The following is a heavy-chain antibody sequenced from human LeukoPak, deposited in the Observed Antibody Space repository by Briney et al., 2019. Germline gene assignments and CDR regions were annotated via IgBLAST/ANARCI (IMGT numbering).Heavy chain of an antibody. V-gene: IGHV1-24*01. CDR1: GYSLSELS. J-gene: IGHJ4*02. CDR3: ATYQYIWKYFDY. D-gene: IGHD1-1*01. CDR2: FDPEDGET. Sequence: GASVKVSCKVSGYSLSELSMHWVRQAPGKGLEWLGGFDPEDGETIYAQKFQGRVTLTEDTYTDTTYMELRSLRSEDTAVYYCATYQYIWKYFDYWGQGTLLTVSS.